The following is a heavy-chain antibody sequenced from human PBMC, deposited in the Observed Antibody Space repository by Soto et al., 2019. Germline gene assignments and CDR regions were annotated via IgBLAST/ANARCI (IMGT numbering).Heavy chain of an antibody. D-gene: IGHD3-22*01. CDR2: IIPIFGTA. Sequence: SVKVSCKASGGTFSSYAISWVRQAPGQGLEWMGGIIPIFGTANYAQKFQGRVTITADKSTSTAYMELSSLRSEDTAVYYCARVPDRYYYDSSGPTYHDAFDIWGQGTMVTVSS. CDR3: ARVPDRYYYDSSGPTYHDAFDI. V-gene: IGHV1-69*06. CDR1: GGTFSSYA. J-gene: IGHJ3*02.